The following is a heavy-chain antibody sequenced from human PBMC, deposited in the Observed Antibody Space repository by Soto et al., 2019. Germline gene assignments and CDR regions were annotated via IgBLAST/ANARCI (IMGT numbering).Heavy chain of an antibody. CDR1: GGSISSSSYY. J-gene: IGHJ6*02. CDR2: IYYSGST. Sequence: SETLSLTCTVSGGSISSSSYYWGWIRQPPGKGLEWIGSIYYSGSTYYNPSLKSRVTISVDTSKNQFSLKLSSVTAADTAVYYCARHEGITMVRGVIYPIYYYYGMDVWGQATTVTVSS. V-gene: IGHV4-39*01. D-gene: IGHD3-10*01. CDR3: ARHEGITMVRGVIYPIYYYYGMDV.